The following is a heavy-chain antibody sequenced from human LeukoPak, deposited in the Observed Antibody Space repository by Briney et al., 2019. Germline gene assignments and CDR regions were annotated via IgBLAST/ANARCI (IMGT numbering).Heavy chain of an antibody. CDR2: IYYSGST. D-gene: IGHD6-19*01. V-gene: IGHV4-39*07. J-gene: IGHJ4*02. Sequence: SETLSLTCTVSGGSISSSSYYWGWIRQPPGKGLEWIGSIYYSGSTNYNPSLKSRVTISVDTSKNQFSLKLSSVTAADTAVYYCARATWLVVNFDYWGQGALVTVSS. CDR1: GGSISSSSYY. CDR3: ARATWLVVNFDY.